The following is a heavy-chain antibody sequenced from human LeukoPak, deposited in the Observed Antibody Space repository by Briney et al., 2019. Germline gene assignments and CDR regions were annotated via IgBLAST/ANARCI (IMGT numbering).Heavy chain of an antibody. CDR2: IKQDGSEK. J-gene: IGHJ4*02. Sequence: GGSLRLSCAASGFTFSSYWMSWVRQAPGKGLEWVANIKQDGSEKYYVDSVKGRFTISRDNSKNTLYLQMNSLRAEDTAVYYCARCSSTSCYKFYWGQGTLVTVSS. CDR1: GFTFSSYW. CDR3: ARCSSTSCYKFY. V-gene: IGHV3-7*01. D-gene: IGHD2-2*02.